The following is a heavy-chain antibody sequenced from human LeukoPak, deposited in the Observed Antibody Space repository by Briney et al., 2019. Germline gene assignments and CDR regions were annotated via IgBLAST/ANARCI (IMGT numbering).Heavy chain of an antibody. J-gene: IGHJ4*02. D-gene: IGHD3-10*01. CDR3: ARELLWFGELQFPFDY. V-gene: IGHV1-2*02. Sequence: GASVKVSCKASGYTFTGYYMHWVRQALGQGLEWMGWINPNSGGTNYAQKFQGRVTMTRDTSISTAYMELSRLRSDDTAVYYCARELLWFGELQFPFDYWGQGTLVTVSS. CDR1: GYTFTGYY. CDR2: INPNSGGT.